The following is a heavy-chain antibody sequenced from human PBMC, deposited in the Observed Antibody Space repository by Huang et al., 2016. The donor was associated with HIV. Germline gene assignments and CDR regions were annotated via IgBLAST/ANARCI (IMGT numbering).Heavy chain of an antibody. J-gene: IGHJ4*02. Sequence: QVQLQESGPGLVKPSEPLSLTCTVSGDSITNHYWDWMRQPPGKGLEWIGSVHHSGSTNDNPALKSRVTISVDTSRNQFSLRLSSVTAADTAVYYCARDRRLPIVPSDYWGRGTLVTVSS. CDR1: GDSITNHY. CDR3: ARDRRLPIVPSDY. V-gene: IGHV4-59*11. D-gene: IGHD5-12*01. CDR2: VHHSGST.